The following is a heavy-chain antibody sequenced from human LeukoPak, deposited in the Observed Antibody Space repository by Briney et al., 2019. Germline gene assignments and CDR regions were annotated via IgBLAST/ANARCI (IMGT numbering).Heavy chain of an antibody. V-gene: IGHV1-18*01. CDR2: ISAYNGNT. Sequence: GASVKVSCKASGYTFTGYGISWVRQAPGQGLEWMGWISAYNGNTNYAQKLQGRVTMTTDTSTSTAYMELRSLRSDDTAVYYCARVVPYDFWSGYYTGWFDPWGQGTLVTVSS. CDR1: GYTFTGYG. CDR3: ARVVPYDFWSGYYTGWFDP. D-gene: IGHD3-3*01. J-gene: IGHJ5*02.